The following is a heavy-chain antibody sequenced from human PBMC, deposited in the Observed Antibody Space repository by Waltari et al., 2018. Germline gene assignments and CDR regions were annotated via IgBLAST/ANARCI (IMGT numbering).Heavy chain of an antibody. CDR2: IYYSGST. V-gene: IGHV4-39*07. Sequence: QLQLQESGPGLVKPSETLSLTCPVPGGSISSSSYYWGWIRQPPGKGLEWIGSIYYSGSTYYNPSLKSRVTISVDTSKNQFSLKLSSVTAADTAVYYCARDRGKEPLFDYWGQGTLVTVSS. CDR3: ARDRGKEPLFDY. J-gene: IGHJ4*02. CDR1: GGSISSSSYY.